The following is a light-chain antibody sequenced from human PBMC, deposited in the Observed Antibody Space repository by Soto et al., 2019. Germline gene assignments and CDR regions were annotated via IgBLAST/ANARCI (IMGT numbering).Light chain of an antibody. J-gene: IGKJ5*01. Sequence: IQMTQSPSSLSASVGDRVSITCRASQSIGTQLNWYLQKPGRAPKLLIYGANNLQSGVPSRFSGSGSGTGFTLTISSLQPEDFATYYCQQSYNTPNFGQGTRL. CDR3: QQSYNTPN. V-gene: IGKV1-39*01. CDR1: QSIGTQ. CDR2: GAN.